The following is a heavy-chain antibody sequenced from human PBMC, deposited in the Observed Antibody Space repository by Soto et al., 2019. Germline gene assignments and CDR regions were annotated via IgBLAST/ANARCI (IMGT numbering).Heavy chain of an antibody. Sequence: QVQLVESGGGVVQPGRSLRLSCAASGFTFSSYGMHWVRQAPGKGLEWVAVISYDGSNKYYADSVKGRFTISIDNSKNTLQLQGNSVRAYDTAVYYCAKGAVRFGVDGSGWYFSYIDYWGQGTLVTVSS. V-gene: IGHV3-30*18. CDR3: AKGAVRFGVDGSGWYFSYIDY. CDR2: ISYDGSNK. CDR1: GFTFSSYG. J-gene: IGHJ4*02. D-gene: IGHD6-13*01.